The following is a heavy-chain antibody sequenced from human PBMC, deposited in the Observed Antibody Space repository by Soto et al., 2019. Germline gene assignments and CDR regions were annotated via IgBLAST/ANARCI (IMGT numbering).Heavy chain of an antibody. D-gene: IGHD6-19*01. CDR3: ARGLAVADYYGMEV. CDR2: INPILGIT. Sequence: QVQLVQSGAEVRKPGSSVKVSCKVSGGTFSNDVINWVRQVPGQGLEWMAKINPILGITNSAQKFQGRVTIXAXKXXNTAYMELTSLGSRETAVYYCARGLAVADYYGMEVWGQGTRVTVSS. J-gene: IGHJ6*02. CDR1: GGTFSNDV. V-gene: IGHV1-69*04.